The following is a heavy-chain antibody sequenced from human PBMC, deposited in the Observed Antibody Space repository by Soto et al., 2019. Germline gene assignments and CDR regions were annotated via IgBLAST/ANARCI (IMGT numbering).Heavy chain of an antibody. Sequence: LSLTCAVSGGSFSGYYWSWIRQPPGKGLEWIGEIIHTGSTNYNQSLKSRVTMSIDTSKKQISLKLSSVTAADTDVYYCARVGQQPSDYCGQGTLVTVYS. CDR3: ARVGQQPSDY. CDR1: GGSFSGYY. D-gene: IGHD2-2*01. CDR2: IIHTGST. V-gene: IGHV4-34*12. J-gene: IGHJ4*02.